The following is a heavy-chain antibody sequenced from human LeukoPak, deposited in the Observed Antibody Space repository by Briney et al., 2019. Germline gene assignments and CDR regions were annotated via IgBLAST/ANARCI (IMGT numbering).Heavy chain of an antibody. J-gene: IGHJ4*02. CDR3: ARDQSYGFDY. D-gene: IGHD1-26*01. Sequence: PGGSLRLSCAASGVTFSSYSMNWVRQPPGKGLEWVSYISGSSGTISYADSVKGRFTISRDNAKNSLYLQMNSLRDEDTAVYYCARDQSYGFDYWGQGTLVTVSS. CDR1: GVTFSSYS. V-gene: IGHV3-48*02. CDR2: ISGSSGTI.